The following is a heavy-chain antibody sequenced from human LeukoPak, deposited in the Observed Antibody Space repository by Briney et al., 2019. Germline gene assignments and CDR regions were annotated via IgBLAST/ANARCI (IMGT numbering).Heavy chain of an antibody. CDR3: ARADTAMVHYYGMDV. CDR1: GFTVSSNY. CDR2: ISSSSSYI. V-gene: IGHV3-21*01. J-gene: IGHJ6*02. Sequence: GGSLRLSCAASGFTVSSNYMSWVRQAPGKGLEWVSSISSSSSYIYYADSVKGRFTISRDNAKNSLYLQMNSLRAEDTAVYYCARADTAMVHYYGMDVWGQGTTVTVSS. D-gene: IGHD5-18*01.